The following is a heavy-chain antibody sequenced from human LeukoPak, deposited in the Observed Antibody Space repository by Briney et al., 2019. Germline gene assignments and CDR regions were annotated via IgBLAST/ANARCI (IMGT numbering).Heavy chain of an antibody. J-gene: IGHJ3*02. Sequence: GASVKVSCKASGYTFTSYGISWVRQAPGQGLEWMGWISAYNGNTNYAQKLQGRVTMTTDTSTSTAYMELRSLRSDDTAVYYCAREGYDFWSGFQGPYAFDIWGQGTMVTVSS. CDR3: AREGYDFWSGFQGPYAFDI. V-gene: IGHV1-18*01. CDR2: ISAYNGNT. D-gene: IGHD3-3*01. CDR1: GYTFTSYG.